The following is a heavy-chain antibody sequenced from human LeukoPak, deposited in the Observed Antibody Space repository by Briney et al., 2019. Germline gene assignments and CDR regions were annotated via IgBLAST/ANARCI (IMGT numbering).Heavy chain of an antibody. CDR3: ASGSYSLGFDY. D-gene: IGHD5-18*01. J-gene: IGHJ4*02. Sequence: SETLSLTCAVYGGSFSGYYWSWIRQPPGKGLEWIGEINHSGSTNYNLSLKSRVTISVDTSKNQFSLKLSSVTAADTAVYYCASGSYSLGFDYWGQGTLVTVSS. CDR2: INHSGST. CDR1: GGSFSGYY. V-gene: IGHV4-34*01.